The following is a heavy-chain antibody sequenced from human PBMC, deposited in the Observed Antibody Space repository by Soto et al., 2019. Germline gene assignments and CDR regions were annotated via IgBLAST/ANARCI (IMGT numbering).Heavy chain of an antibody. D-gene: IGHD2-2*01. CDR1: GFTFSSYG. CDR2: IWYDGRNK. Sequence: QVQLVESGGGVVQPGRSLRLSCAASGFTFSSYGMHWVRQAPGKGLEWVAVIWYDGRNKYYADAVKGRFTISRDNSKNKRYLQMNSVRAEDTAVYYCARAEEYAYYFDYWGQGTLVTVSS. J-gene: IGHJ4*02. CDR3: ARAEEYAYYFDY. V-gene: IGHV3-33*01.